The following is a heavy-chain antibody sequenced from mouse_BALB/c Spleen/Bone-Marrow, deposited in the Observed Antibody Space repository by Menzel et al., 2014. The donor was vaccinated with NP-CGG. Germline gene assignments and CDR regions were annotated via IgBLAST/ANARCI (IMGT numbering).Heavy chain of an antibody. CDR3: AREADWNFDY. D-gene: IGHD2-13*01. CDR1: GYTFTNYY. V-gene: IGHV1S56*01. CDR2: IYPGNANS. J-gene: IGHJ2*01. Sequence: VQVVESGPELVKPGASVRISCKASGYTFTNYYIHWVKQMPGQGLEWIGWIYPGNANSKYNEKFKGKATLTADKSSSTAYMQLSSLTSEDSAVYFCAREADWNFDYWGQGTPLTVSS.